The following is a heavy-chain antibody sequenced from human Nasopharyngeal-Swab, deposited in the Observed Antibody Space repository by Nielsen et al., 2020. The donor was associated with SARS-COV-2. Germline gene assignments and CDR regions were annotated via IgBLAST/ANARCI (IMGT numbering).Heavy chain of an antibody. D-gene: IGHD3/OR15-3a*01. Sequence: WVRQAPGQGLEGMGGIVPIFGTANYAQKLQGRATITADESTSTAYMELSSLRSEDTAVYYCARDPLGTNYFDYWGQGTLVTISS. CDR2: IVPIFGTA. CDR3: ARDPLGTNYFDY. V-gene: IGHV1-69*01. J-gene: IGHJ4*02.